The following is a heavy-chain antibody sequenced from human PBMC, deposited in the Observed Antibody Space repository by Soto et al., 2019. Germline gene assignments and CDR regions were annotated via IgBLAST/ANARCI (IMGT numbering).Heavy chain of an antibody. J-gene: IGHJ4*02. D-gene: IGHD6-19*01. V-gene: IGHV4-59*01. CDR1: GGSISSYY. Sequence: QVQLQESGPGLVKPSETLSLTCTVSGGSISSYYWSWIRRPPGKGLEWIGYIYYSGSTNYNPSLKSRVAMSVDTSKNQFSLELSSVTAADTAVYYCARAFTIAVAAYFDYWGQGTLVTVSS. CDR2: IYYSGST. CDR3: ARAFTIAVAAYFDY.